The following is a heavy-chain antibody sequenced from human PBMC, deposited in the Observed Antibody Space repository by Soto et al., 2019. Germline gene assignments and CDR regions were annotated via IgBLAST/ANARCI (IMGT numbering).Heavy chain of an antibody. D-gene: IGHD4-17*01. Sequence: ASVKVSCKASGYTFTGYYMHWVRQAPGQGLEWMGWINPNSGGTNYAQKFQGRVTMTRDTSISTAYMELSRLRSDDTAVYYCARAGDYGDFPYFDYWGQGTLVTVSS. CDR2: INPNSGGT. V-gene: IGHV1-2*02. J-gene: IGHJ4*02. CDR1: GYTFTGYY. CDR3: ARAGDYGDFPYFDY.